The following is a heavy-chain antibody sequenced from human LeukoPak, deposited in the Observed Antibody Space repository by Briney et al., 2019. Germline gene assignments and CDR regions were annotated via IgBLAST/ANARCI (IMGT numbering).Heavy chain of an antibody. CDR3: AREVLLWFGEFDY. J-gene: IGHJ4*02. D-gene: IGHD3-10*01. Sequence: GGSLRLSCAASGFTFSSYAMHWVRQAPGKGLEWVAVISYDGSNKYYADSVKGRLTISRDNSKNTLYLQMNSLRAEDTAVYYCAREVLLWFGEFDYWGQGTLVTVSS. CDR1: GFTFSSYA. CDR2: ISYDGSNK. V-gene: IGHV3-30-3*01.